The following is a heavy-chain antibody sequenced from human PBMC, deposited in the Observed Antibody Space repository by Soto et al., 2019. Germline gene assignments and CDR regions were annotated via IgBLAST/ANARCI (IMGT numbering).Heavy chain of an antibody. D-gene: IGHD2-21*02. CDR1: GYTFISYA. Sequence: ASVKVSCKASGYTFISYAIHWVRQAPGQGLEWMGTINPSGGHTTYAQKFLGRVTMTRDTSTSTLYMELTSLRSEDTAVYYCARGGHVVVVTAAFDYWGQGTLVTVSS. J-gene: IGHJ4*02. V-gene: IGHV1-46*03. CDR3: ARGGHVVVVTAAFDY. CDR2: INPSGGHT.